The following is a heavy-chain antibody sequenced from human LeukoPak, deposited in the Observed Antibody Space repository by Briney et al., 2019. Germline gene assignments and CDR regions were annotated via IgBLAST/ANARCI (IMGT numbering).Heavy chain of an antibody. CDR2: INHSGST. Sequence: SETLSLTCAVCGGSFSGYYWSWIRQPPGKGLEWIGEINHSGSTNYNPSLKSRVTISVDTSKNQFSLKLSSVTAADTAVYYCARGQEYYYMDVWGKGTTVTVSS. J-gene: IGHJ6*03. V-gene: IGHV4-34*01. CDR1: GGSFSGYY. CDR3: ARGQEYYYMDV.